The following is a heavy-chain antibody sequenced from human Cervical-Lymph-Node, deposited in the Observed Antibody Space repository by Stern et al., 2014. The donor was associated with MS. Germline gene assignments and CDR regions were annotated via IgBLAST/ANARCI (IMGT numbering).Heavy chain of an antibody. Sequence: QVQLQESGPGLVKPSGTLSLTCGVSGGSISSSSNWWSWVRQPPGKGLELVGEIYHSGRNNYNPSLKSRVTISVDKSKNQFSLNLSSVTAADTAVYYCATIRVTGGYGNGPPFDYWGQGTLVTVSS. J-gene: IGHJ4*02. D-gene: IGHD5-18*01. CDR2: IYHSGRN. V-gene: IGHV4-4*02. CDR3: ATIRVTGGYGNGPPFDY. CDR1: GGSISSSSNW.